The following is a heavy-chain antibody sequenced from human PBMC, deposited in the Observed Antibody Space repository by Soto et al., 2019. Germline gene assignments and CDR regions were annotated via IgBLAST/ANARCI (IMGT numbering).Heavy chain of an antibody. J-gene: IGHJ6*02. CDR3: TRTLTIFAMDV. Sequence: EVQLVESGGGLVQPGGSLKLSCADSGFTFSGSAMHWVRQASGKGLEWVGRIRRKTDSYATADAESVKGRFTISRDDSKNSAYLQMNSLKTEDTAVYFCTRTLTIFAMDVWGQGTTVTVSS. D-gene: IGHD3-9*01. CDR1: GFTFSGSA. CDR2: IRRKTDSYAT. V-gene: IGHV3-73*02.